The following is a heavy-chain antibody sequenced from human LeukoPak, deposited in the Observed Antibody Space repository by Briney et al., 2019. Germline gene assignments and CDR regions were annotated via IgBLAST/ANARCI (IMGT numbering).Heavy chain of an antibody. CDR2: IYHSGST. V-gene: IGHV4-38-2*02. J-gene: IGHJ4*02. CDR1: GYSISSGYY. CDR3: ARVRGSSSWFDY. Sequence: SETLSLTCTVSGYSISSGYYWGWIRRPPGKGLEWIGSIYHSGSTYYNPSLKSRVTISVDTSKNQFSLKLSSVTAADTAVYYCARVRGSSSWFDYWGQGTLVTVSS. D-gene: IGHD6-13*01.